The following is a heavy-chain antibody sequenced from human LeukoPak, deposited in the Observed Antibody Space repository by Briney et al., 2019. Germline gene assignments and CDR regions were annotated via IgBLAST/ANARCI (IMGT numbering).Heavy chain of an antibody. CDR1: GFTFSSYA. J-gene: IGHJ4*02. Sequence: GGSLRLSCAASGFTFSSYAMSWVRQAPGKGLEWVSAISGSGGSTYYADSVKGRFTISRDNSKNTLYLQMNNLRAEDTAVYYCATGGWLVENGYWGQGTLVTVSS. V-gene: IGHV3-23*01. CDR2: ISGSGGST. D-gene: IGHD6-19*01. CDR3: ATGGWLVENGY.